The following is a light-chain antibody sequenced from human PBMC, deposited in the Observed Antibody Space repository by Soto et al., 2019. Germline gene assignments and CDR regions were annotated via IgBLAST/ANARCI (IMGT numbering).Light chain of an antibody. CDR1: QSISSY. J-gene: IGKJ1*01. V-gene: IGKV1-39*01. CDR3: QQYNSYS. Sequence: DVQMNQSPSSLSASVGDRVTITCRASQSISSYLNWYQQKPGKAPKLLIYAASSLQSGVPSRFSGSGSGTEFTLTISSLQPDDFATYYCQQYNSYSFGQGTKVDIK. CDR2: AAS.